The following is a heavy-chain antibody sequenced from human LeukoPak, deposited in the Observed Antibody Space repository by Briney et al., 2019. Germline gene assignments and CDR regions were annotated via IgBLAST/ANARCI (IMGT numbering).Heavy chain of an antibody. CDR3: ARGGLAVAGLDYYYYYGMDV. J-gene: IGHJ6*02. D-gene: IGHD6-19*01. CDR2: IYTSGST. V-gene: IGHV4-4*07. Sequence: KPSETLSLTCTVSGGSISSYYWSWIRQPAGKGLEWIGRIYTSGSTNYNPSLKSRVTMSVDTSKNQFSLKLSSVTAAATAVYYCARGGLAVAGLDYYYYYGMDVWGQGTTVTVSS. CDR1: GGSISSYY.